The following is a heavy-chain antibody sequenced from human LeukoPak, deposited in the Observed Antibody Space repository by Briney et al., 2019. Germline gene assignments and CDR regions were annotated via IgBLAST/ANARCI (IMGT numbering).Heavy chain of an antibody. V-gene: IGHV3-30*03. CDR1: GFTFSSYG. D-gene: IGHD2-15*01. CDR3: AREPADHYYYYYYMDV. CDR2: ISYDGSNK. J-gene: IGHJ6*03. Sequence: GGSLRPSCAASGFTFSSYGMHWVRQAPGKGLEGVAVISYDGSNKYYADSVKGRFAISRDNSKNSLYLQMNSLRAEDTAVYYCAREPADHYYYYYYMDVWGKGTTVTISS.